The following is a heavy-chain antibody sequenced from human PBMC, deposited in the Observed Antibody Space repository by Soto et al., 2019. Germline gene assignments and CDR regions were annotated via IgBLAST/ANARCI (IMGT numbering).Heavy chain of an antibody. CDR1: GYTFTTYG. J-gene: IGHJ5*02. V-gene: IGHV1-18*01. CDR3: ARDQGGSYQAGSFDP. CDR2: ISPYDGDT. Sequence: QVQLVQSGVEVKKPGASVKVSCKASGYTFTTYGISWVRQAPGQGLEWMGWISPYDGDTNYADTLQGRVTLTTDTSTTTAYMELRSLRSDGTAMYYCARDQGGSYQAGSFDPWGQGTRVIVSS. D-gene: IGHD1-26*01.